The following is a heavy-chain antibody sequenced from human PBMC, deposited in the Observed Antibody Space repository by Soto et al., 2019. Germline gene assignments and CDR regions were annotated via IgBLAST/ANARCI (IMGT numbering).Heavy chain of an antibody. CDR3: AREFRSPHAFDI. J-gene: IGHJ3*02. CDR2: IIPIFGTA. V-gene: IGHV1-69*13. Sequence: SVKVYCKAPGGTFSSYAISWVRQAPGQGLAWMGGIIPIFGTANYAQKFQGRVTITADESTSTAYMELSSLRSEETAVYYCAREFRSPHAFDIWGQGTMVTVSS. CDR1: GGTFSSYA.